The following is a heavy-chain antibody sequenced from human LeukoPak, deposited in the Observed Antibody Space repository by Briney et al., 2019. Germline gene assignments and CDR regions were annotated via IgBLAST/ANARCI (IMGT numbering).Heavy chain of an antibody. V-gene: IGHV4-59*08. CDR2: IYYSGST. Sequence: SETLSLTCTVSGGSISSYYWSWIRQPPGKGLEWIGYIYYSGSTNYNPSLKSRVTISVDTSKNQFSLKLSSVTAADTAVYYCARHFRTLRSEGAFDIWGQGTMVTVSS. CDR1: GGSISSYY. J-gene: IGHJ3*02. D-gene: IGHD2-15*01. CDR3: ARHFRTLRSEGAFDI.